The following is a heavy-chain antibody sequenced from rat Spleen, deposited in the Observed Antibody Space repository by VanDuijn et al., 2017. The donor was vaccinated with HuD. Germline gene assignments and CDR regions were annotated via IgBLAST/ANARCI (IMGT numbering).Heavy chain of an antibody. CDR2: ISYSGNT. J-gene: IGHJ2*01. V-gene: IGHV3-1*01. Sequence: EVQLQESGPGLVKPSQSLSLTCSVSGYSITSNYWGWIRNFPGNKMEWMAYISYSGNTGYNPSLKSRIPITRDTSKNQFFLQMHSVTAEDTATYYCARSSITMMVITPFDYWGQGVMVTVSS. D-gene: IGHD1-12*03. CDR3: ARSSITMMVITPFDY. CDR1: GYSITSNY.